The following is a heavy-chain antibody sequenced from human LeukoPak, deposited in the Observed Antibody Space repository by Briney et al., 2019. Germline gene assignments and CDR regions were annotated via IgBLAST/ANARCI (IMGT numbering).Heavy chain of an antibody. CDR2: MNPNSGNT. CDR3: ARGGTYYDFWSGYPATPYYMDV. V-gene: IGHV1-8*03. D-gene: IGHD3-3*01. CDR1: GYTFTSYD. J-gene: IGHJ6*03. Sequence: ASVKVSCKASGYTFTSYDINWVRQATGQGLEWMGWMNPNSGNTGYAQKFQGRVTVTRNTSMSTAYMELSSLRSEDTAVYYCARGGTYYDFWSGYPATPYYMDVWGKGTTVTVSS.